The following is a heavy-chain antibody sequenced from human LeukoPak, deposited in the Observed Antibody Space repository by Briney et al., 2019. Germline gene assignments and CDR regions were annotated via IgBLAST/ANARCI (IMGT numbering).Heavy chain of an antibody. CDR3: ARHASGSYAPADY. Sequence: PSETLSLTCTVSGGSISSSSYYWGWIRQPPGKGLEWIGSIYYSGSTYYNPSLKSRVTISVDTSKNQSSLKLSSVTAADTAVYYCARHASGSYAPADYWGQGTLVTVSS. V-gene: IGHV4-39*01. CDR2: IYYSGST. CDR1: GGSISSSSYY. D-gene: IGHD1-26*01. J-gene: IGHJ4*02.